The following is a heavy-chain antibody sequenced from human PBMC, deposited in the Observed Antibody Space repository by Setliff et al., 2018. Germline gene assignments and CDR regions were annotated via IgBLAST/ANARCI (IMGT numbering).Heavy chain of an antibody. D-gene: IGHD3-10*01. CDR1: GYTFAKYG. J-gene: IGHJ6*04. CDR3: ARGTDYHGSGSYWAKDV. V-gene: IGHV1-2*02. Sequence: ASVKVSCKAFGYTFAKYGTSWVRQAPGQGLEWMGWINPNTGDTHFPLKFQGRVTMTRDTSINTAYMELSGVMSDDTAVYYCARGTDYHGSGSYWAKDVWGKGTAVTVSS. CDR2: INPNTGDT.